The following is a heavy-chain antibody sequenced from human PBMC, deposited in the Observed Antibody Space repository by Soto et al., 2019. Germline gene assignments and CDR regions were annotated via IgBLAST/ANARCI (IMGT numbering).Heavy chain of an antibody. CDR3: ARGGYDYVWGTYPPYDY. J-gene: IGHJ4*02. CDR1: GYTLTNYG. V-gene: IGHV1-18*01. CDR2: ISAYNDNT. D-gene: IGHD3-16*02. Sequence: QVQLVQSGAEVKKPGASVKVSCKASGYTLTNYGITWVRQAPGQGLEWMGWISAYNDNTNYAQKFQGRITLTTATSKSPAQRVARGPTSDATAFCSCARGGYDYVWGTYPPYDYWGQGTLVTVSS.